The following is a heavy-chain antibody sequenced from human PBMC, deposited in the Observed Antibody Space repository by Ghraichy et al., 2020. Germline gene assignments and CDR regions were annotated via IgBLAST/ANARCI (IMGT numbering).Heavy chain of an antibody. CDR3: AREGIVVVPAALYGMDV. CDR2: INAGNGNT. D-gene: IGHD2-2*01. Sequence: ASVKVSCKASGYTFTSYAMHWVRQAPGQRLEWMGWINAGNGNTKYSQKFQGRVTITRDTSASTAYMELSSLRSEDTAVYYCAREGIVVVPAALYGMDVWGQGTTVTVSS. CDR1: GYTFTSYA. V-gene: IGHV1-3*01. J-gene: IGHJ6*02.